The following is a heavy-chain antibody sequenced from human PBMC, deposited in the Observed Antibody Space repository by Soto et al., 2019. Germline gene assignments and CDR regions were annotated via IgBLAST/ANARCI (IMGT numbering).Heavy chain of an antibody. CDR2: INHSGST. D-gene: IGHD6-19*01. CDR1: GGSFSGYY. V-gene: IGHV4-34*01. Sequence: SETLSLTCAVYGGSFSGYYWSWLRQPPWKGLEWIGEINHSGSTNYNPSLKSRVTISVDTSKNQFSLKLSSVTAADTAVYYCARDLGAVAGDPYYCYGMDFWGQGSTVTVS. J-gene: IGHJ6*02. CDR3: ARDLGAVAGDPYYCYGMDF.